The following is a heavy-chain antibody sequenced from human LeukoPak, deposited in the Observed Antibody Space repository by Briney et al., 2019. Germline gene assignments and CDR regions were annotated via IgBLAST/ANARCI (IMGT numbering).Heavy chain of an antibody. CDR1: GFXFSSYW. D-gene: IGHD4-23*01. CDR2: INSDGSSA. Sequence: GGSLRLSCAASGFXFSSYWIHWVRQAPGKGLVWVSRINSDGSSATYADSVKGRFTISRDNAKNTLYLQMNSLRADDTAVYYCARDYGGDAGLDYWGQGTLVTVSS. CDR3: ARDYGGDAGLDY. J-gene: IGHJ4*02. V-gene: IGHV3-74*01.